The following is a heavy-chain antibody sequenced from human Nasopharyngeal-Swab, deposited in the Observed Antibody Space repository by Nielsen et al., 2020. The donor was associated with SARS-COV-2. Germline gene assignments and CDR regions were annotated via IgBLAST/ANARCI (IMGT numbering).Heavy chain of an antibody. CDR3: ARDFGAPSSSWYDGDWFDP. CDR1: GFTFSSYA. Sequence: GGSLRLSCAASGFTFSSYAMSWVRQAPGKGLEWVSAISSSGSTIYYADSVKGRFTISRDNAKNSLYLQMNSLRAEDTAVYYCARDFGAPSSSWYDGDWFDPWGQGTLVTVSS. V-gene: IGHV3-21*04. CDR2: ISSSGSTI. D-gene: IGHD6-13*01. J-gene: IGHJ5*02.